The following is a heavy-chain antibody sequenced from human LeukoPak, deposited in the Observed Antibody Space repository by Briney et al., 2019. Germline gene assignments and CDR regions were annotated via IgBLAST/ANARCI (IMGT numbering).Heavy chain of an antibody. CDR3: TTGPTVTADFGL. CDR1: GFTFSNAW. J-gene: IGHJ2*01. D-gene: IGHD4-17*01. Sequence: GGSLRLSCAASGFTFSNAWMSWVRQAPGKGLEWVGRIKSKTDGGTTDYAAPVKGRFTISRADSKNTLYLQMNSLKTEDTAVYYCTTGPTVTADFGLWGRGTLVTVSS. V-gene: IGHV3-15*01. CDR2: IKSKTDGGTT.